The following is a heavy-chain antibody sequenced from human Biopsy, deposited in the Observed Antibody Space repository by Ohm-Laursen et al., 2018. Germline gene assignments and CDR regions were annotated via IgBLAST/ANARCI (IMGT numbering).Heavy chain of an antibody. D-gene: IGHD5-24*01. CDR2: IFCSGST. J-gene: IGHJ5*02. V-gene: IGHV4-59*01. Sequence: SETLSLTCTVSGGSLSSYSWSWIRQSPGKGLEWIGFIFCSGSTYYNPSLKSRTTISVDSSKNQFSLRLRSVTAADTAVYYCARGGNGYNYVTPGTWFDPWGRGTPVTVSS. CDR3: ARGGNGYNYVTPGTWFDP. CDR1: GGSLSSYS.